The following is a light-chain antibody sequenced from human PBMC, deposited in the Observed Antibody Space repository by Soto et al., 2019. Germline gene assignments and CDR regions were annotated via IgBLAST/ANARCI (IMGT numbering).Light chain of an antibody. V-gene: IGKV1-27*01. CDR2: AAS. J-gene: IGKJ3*01. Sequence: DIQVTQSPSSLSASVGDRVTITCRASQGIDTYLAWYQQKPGQVPKLLIYAASTLQSGVPSRFSGSGSGTDFTLTISSLQSEDVATYFCQKYTSAPFTFGPGTKVDIK. CDR3: QKYTSAPFT. CDR1: QGIDTY.